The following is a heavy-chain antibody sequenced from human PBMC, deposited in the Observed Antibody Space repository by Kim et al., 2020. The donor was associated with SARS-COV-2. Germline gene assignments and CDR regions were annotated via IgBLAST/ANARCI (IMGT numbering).Heavy chain of an antibody. CDR3: AILGIIAVGLGYF. CDR2: VFFSGTT. CDR1: GGSITTTAYY. J-gene: IGHJ1*01. Sequence: SETLSLTCAVSGGSITTTAYYWGWVRQPTGGGLEWIGNVFFSGTTHYNPSLKCRVTISVATYKNQLSLKLNSVNAADTAVYSCAILGIIAVGLGYF. D-gene: IGHD3-16*01. V-gene: IGHV4-39*01.